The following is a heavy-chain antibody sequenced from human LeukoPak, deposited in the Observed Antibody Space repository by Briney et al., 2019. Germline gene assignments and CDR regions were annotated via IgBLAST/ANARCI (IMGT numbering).Heavy chain of an antibody. J-gene: IGHJ6*04. Sequence: PGGSLRLSCVSCGFTFRNYWVKWVREAPGKGRECGASINEDGSGKFSVGSVKNRITISRDNTRNSLDLQINGLTVEYTAIYYCARDDGDVWGTGTTVTVSS. CDR3: ARDDGDV. CDR2: INEDGSGK. CDR1: GFTFRNYW. V-gene: IGHV3-7*01.